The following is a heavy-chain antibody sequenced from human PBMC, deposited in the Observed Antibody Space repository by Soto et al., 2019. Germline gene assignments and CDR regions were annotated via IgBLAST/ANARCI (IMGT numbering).Heavy chain of an antibody. D-gene: IGHD2-2*01. J-gene: IGHJ6*02. CDR2: IIPISGTA. V-gene: IGHV1-69*01. CDR3: ARSQGSSTSLEIYYYYYYGMDV. CDR1: GGTFSSYA. Sequence: QVQLVQSGAEVKKPGSSVKVSCKASGGTFSSYAISWVRQAPGQGLEWMGGIIPISGTANYAQKFQGRVTITADESTSTAYMELSSLRSEDTAAYYCARSQGSSTSLEIYYYYYYGMDVGGQATTVTVSS.